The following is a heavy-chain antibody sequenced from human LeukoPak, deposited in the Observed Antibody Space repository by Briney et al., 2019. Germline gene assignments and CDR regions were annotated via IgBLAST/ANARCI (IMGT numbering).Heavy chain of an antibody. CDR2: ISGSGYST. J-gene: IGHJ4*02. CDR1: GFTFHNYA. V-gene: IGHV3-23*01. CDR3: VKVSGRGPRGPFDF. D-gene: IGHD1-26*01. Sequence: PGGSLRLSSAASGFTFHNYAMAWVRQAPGKGLEWVSGISGSGYSTYYADSVKGRFTISRDVSKNTLYMQMNSLRVEDTAVYYCVKVSGRGPRGPFDFGGQGTLVTVSS.